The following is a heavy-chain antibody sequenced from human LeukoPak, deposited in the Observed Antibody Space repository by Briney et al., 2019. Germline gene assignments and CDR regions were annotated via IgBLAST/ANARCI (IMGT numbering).Heavy chain of an antibody. CDR1: GFTFSSYG. D-gene: IGHD6-13*01. V-gene: IGHV3-30*02. J-gene: IGHJ4*02. CDR3: AKVPAAAAGTLLFDY. CDR2: IRYDGSNK. Sequence: GGSLRLSCAASGFTFSSYGMHWVRQAPGKGLEWVAFIRYDGSNKYYADSVKGRFAISRDNSKNTLYLQMNSLRAEDTAVYYCAKVPAAAAGTLLFDYWGQGTLVTVSS.